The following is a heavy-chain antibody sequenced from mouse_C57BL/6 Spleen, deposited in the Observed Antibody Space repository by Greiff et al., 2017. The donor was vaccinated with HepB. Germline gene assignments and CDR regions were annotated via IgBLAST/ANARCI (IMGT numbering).Heavy chain of an antibody. CDR3: ARFVDYDGPSYWYFDV. CDR1: GYTFTSYW. V-gene: IGHV1-55*01. J-gene: IGHJ1*03. D-gene: IGHD2-4*01. Sequence: QVQLQQPGAELVKPGASVKMSCKASGYTFTSYWITWVKQRPGQGLEWIGDIYPGSGSTNYNEKFKSKATLTVDTSSSTAYMQLSSLTSEDSAVYYCARFVDYDGPSYWYFDVWGTGTTVTVSS. CDR2: IYPGSGST.